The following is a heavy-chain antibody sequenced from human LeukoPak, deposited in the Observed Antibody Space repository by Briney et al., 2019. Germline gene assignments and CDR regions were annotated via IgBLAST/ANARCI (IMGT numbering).Heavy chain of an antibody. V-gene: IGHV3-23*01. D-gene: IGHD3-22*01. CDR3: ASYDSSGYYHYFDY. J-gene: IGHJ4*02. Sequence: PGESLRLSCGASGLTVSSYGMSWVRQAPGKGLEWVSTIIGSAVNTYYADSVKGRFTISRDDSKNTVYLQMNSLRAEDTAVYSCASYDSSGYYHYFDYWGQGTLVTVSS. CDR2: IIGSAVNT. CDR1: GLTVSSYG.